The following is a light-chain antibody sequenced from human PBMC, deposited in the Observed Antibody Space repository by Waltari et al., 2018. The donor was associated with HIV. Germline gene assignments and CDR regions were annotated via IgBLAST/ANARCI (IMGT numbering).Light chain of an antibody. CDR1: SSNVAYYS. Sequence: QSVLTQPPSVSAAPGQKVTISCSGGSSNVAYYSVSRYHQFPGSAPTLLRYDNNKRPSGIPDRVFGSKSGTSGILDIIGLQTGGEADYYCGTWDRSLRIWVFGGGTKLTVL. CDR2: DNN. CDR3: GTWDRSLRIWV. V-gene: IGLV1-51*01. J-gene: IGLJ3*02.